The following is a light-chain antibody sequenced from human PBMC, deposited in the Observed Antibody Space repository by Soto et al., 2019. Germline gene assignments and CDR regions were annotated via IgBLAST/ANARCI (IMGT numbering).Light chain of an antibody. CDR2: LNSDGSH. V-gene: IGLV4-69*01. J-gene: IGLJ2*01. CDR1: SGHSNYA. CDR3: QTWVTGTYVV. Sequence: QPVLTQSPSASASLGASVKLTCTLSSGHSNYAIAWHQQQPEKGPRYLMKLNSDGSHSKGDGIPDRFSGSSSGAERYLTISSLQSEDEADYYCQTWVTGTYVVFGGGTKVTVL.